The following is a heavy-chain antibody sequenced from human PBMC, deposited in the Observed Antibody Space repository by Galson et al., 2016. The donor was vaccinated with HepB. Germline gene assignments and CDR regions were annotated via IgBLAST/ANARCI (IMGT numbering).Heavy chain of an antibody. CDR3: AKVASSYYYYFMDV. Sequence: SVKVSCKASGYTFNNYGITWVRQAPGQGLEWMGWISVYNGNRNYAENFQGRVTMTTDRPASTAYMELRSLTSDDTAVYFCAKVASSYYYYFMDVWGQGTTVTVSS. CDR2: ISVYNGNR. CDR1: GYTFNNYG. D-gene: IGHD5-12*01. V-gene: IGHV1-18*04. J-gene: IGHJ6*03.